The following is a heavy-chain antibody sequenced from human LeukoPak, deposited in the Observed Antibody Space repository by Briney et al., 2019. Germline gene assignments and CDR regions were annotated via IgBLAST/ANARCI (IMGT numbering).Heavy chain of an antibody. CDR2: IQYDGSDE. J-gene: IGHJ4*02. CDR3: ARSLTKVRGYDY. Sequence: GGSLRLSCAASGFTFNTYTMNWVRQAPGKGLEWVTFIQYDGSDEYQADSVKGRFTISRDNSKNTVYLQMNSLRIKDTAVYYCARSLTKVRGYDYWGQGTLVTVSS. V-gene: IGHV3-30*02. CDR1: GFTFNTYT. D-gene: IGHD3-10*01.